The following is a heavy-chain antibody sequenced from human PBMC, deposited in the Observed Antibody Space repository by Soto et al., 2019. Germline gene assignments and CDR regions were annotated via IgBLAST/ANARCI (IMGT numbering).Heavy chain of an antibody. V-gene: IGHV4-34*01. CDR1: GGSFSGYY. CDR3: ARGRSMREVEWFGEIWRWNWFDP. D-gene: IGHD3-10*01. Sequence: SETLSLTCAVYGGSFSGYYWSWIRQPPGKGLEWIGEINHSGSTNYNPSLKSRVTISVDTSKNQFSLKLSSVTAADTAVYYCARGRSMREVEWFGEIWRWNWFDPWGQGTLVTVSS. J-gene: IGHJ5*02. CDR2: INHSGST.